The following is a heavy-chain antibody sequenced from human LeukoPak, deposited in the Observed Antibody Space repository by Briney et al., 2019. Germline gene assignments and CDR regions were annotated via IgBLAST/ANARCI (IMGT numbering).Heavy chain of an antibody. CDR2: IYHSGNT. Sequence: SETLSLTCTVSGGSISSYYWGWIRQPPGKGLQWIGSIYHSGNTYYNPSLKSRVTISVDTSKNQFSLKLTSVTAADTAVYYCATGPQLELIIYWGQGTLVTVSS. D-gene: IGHD1-7*01. J-gene: IGHJ4*02. CDR3: ATGPQLELIIY. V-gene: IGHV4-38-2*02. CDR1: GGSISSYY.